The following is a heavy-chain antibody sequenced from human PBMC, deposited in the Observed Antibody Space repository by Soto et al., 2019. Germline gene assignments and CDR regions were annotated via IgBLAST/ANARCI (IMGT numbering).Heavy chain of an antibody. D-gene: IGHD6-13*01. CDR3: AKVVRSWQPLDAFDI. Sequence: QVQLVESGGGVVQPGRSLRLSCAASGFTFSSYGMHWVRQAPGKGLEWVAVISYDGSNKYYADSVKGRFTISRDNSKNTLYLQMNSLRAEDTAVYYCAKVVRSWQPLDAFDIWGQGTMVTVSS. CDR1: GFTFSSYG. J-gene: IGHJ3*02. CDR2: ISYDGSNK. V-gene: IGHV3-30*18.